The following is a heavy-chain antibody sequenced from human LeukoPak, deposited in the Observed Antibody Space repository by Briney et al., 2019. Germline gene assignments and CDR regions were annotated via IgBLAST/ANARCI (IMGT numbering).Heavy chain of an antibody. J-gene: IGHJ5*02. CDR1: GYTFTSYG. V-gene: IGHV1-2*02. D-gene: IGHD3-22*01. CDR2: INPNSGGT. CDR3: ARESYPAPDYYDSSGYYH. Sequence: GASVKVSCKASGYTFTSYGISWVRQAPGQGLEWMGWINPNSGGTKSTQKFQGRVTMTRDTSISTAYMELSRLRSDDTAVYYCARESYPAPDYYDSSGYYHWGQGTLVTVSS.